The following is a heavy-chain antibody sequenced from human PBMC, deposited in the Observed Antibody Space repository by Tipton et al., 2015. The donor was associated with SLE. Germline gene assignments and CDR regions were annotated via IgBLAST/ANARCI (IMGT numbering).Heavy chain of an antibody. V-gene: IGHV1-46*01. CDR3: AREVAFGVPIS. CDR1: GYTFTSYY. Sequence: QLVQSGPEVKKPGASVKVPCKASGYTFTSYYMHWVRQAPGQGLEWMGIINPSGGSTSYAQKFQGRVTMTRDTSTSTVYMELSSLRSEDTAVYYCAREVAFGVPISWGQGTLVTVSS. D-gene: IGHD3-3*01. CDR2: INPSGGST. J-gene: IGHJ4*02.